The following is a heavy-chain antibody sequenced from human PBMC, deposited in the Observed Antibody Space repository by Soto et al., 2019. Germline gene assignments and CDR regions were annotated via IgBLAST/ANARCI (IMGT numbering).Heavy chain of an antibody. V-gene: IGHV1-2*02. CDR2: INPNSGGT. CDR1: GYTVTGYY. D-gene: IGHD3-22*01. J-gene: IGHJ6*02. Sequence: GASVKVSCKASGYTVTGYYMQWVRQAPGQGLEWMGWINPNSGGTHHAQEFQDRVTMTRDTSITTAYMELSRLRYDDTAVYCCATKYYDDSSGYSAYDAMDVWGQGTTVTVSS. CDR3: ATKYYDDSSGYSAYDAMDV.